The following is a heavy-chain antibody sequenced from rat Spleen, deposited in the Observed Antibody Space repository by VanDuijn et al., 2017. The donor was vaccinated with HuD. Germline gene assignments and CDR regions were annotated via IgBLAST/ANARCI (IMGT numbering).Heavy chain of an antibody. Sequence: EVQLVESDGGLVQPGRSLKLSCAASGFTFSDFYMAWVRQAPTKGLEWVATISYDDRKPYYRDSVKGRFTISRDNARSTLNLQMDSLRSEYTAIYYCTRRGYLSDWYFDFWGPGTMVTVSS. CDR3: TRRGYLSDWYFDF. J-gene: IGHJ1*01. CDR1: GFTFSDFY. V-gene: IGHV5-29*01. CDR2: ISYDDRKP. D-gene: IGHD4-4*01.